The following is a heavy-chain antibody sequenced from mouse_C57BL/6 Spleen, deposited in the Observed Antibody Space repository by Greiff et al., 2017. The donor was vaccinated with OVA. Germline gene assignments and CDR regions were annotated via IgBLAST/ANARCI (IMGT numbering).Heavy chain of an antibody. CDR1: GYTFTGSW. Sequence: QVQLQQSGAELMKPGASVKLSCKATGYTFTGSWIEWVKQRPGHGIEWIGEILPGSGSTNYNEKFKGKATFTADKSSNTAYMQLSSLTTEDSAIYYCARPGSSSGDWYFDVWGTGTTVTVSS. CDR3: ARPGSSSGDWYFDV. J-gene: IGHJ1*03. CDR2: ILPGSGST. D-gene: IGHD1-1*01. V-gene: IGHV1-9*01.